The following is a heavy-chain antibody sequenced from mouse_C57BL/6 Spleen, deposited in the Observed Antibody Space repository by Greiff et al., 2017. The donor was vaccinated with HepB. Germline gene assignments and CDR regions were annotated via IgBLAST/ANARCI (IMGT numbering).Heavy chain of an antibody. CDR1: GYTFTDYY. V-gene: IGHV1-76*01. CDR2: IYPGSGNT. J-gene: IGHJ2*01. Sequence: QVQLKESGAELVRPGASVKLSCKASGYTFTDYYINWVKQRPGQGLEWIARIYPGSGNTYYNEKFKGKATLTAEKSSSTAYMQLSSLTSEDSAVYFCATGTGYMDYWGQGTTLTVSS. CDR3: ATGTGYMDY. D-gene: IGHD4-1*01.